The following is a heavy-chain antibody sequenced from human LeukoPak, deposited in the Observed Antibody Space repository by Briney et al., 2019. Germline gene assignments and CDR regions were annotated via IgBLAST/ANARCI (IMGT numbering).Heavy chain of an antibody. V-gene: IGHV3-30*18. D-gene: IGHD3-10*01. Sequence: GGSLRLSCAASGFTFSSYGVHWVRQAPGKGLEWVAVISYDGSNKYYADSVKGRFTISRDNSKNTLYLQMNSLRAEDTAVYYCAKDFTVVRGARGGYGMDVWGQGTTVAVSS. CDR2: ISYDGSNK. J-gene: IGHJ6*02. CDR3: AKDFTVVRGARGGYGMDV. CDR1: GFTFSSYG.